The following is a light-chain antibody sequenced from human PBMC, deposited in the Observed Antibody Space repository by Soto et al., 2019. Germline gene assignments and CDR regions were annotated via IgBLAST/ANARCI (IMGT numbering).Light chain of an antibody. CDR2: LGS. CDR1: QSLLHTNGYNY. Sequence: DIVMTQTPLSLPVTPGEPASISCRSSQSLLHTNGYNYLDWYLQKPGQSPQLLISLGSDRASGVTDRFSGSGSVTEFTLKISRVEAEDVGVYYCMQALQTPLTFGGVTQVEIK. J-gene: IGKJ4*01. V-gene: IGKV2-28*01. CDR3: MQALQTPLT.